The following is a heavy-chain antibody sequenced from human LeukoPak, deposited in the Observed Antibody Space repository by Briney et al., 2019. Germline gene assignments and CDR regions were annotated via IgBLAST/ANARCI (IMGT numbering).Heavy chain of an antibody. CDR3: VKDLRSDFMGVLSRYLSY. CDR2: IWYDGTNE. D-gene: IGHD2/OR15-2a*01. CDR1: GFNFNSFG. V-gene: IGHV3-33*03. J-gene: IGHJ4*02. Sequence: GRSLRLSCAASGFNFNSFGMHWVRQAPGKGLEWVAVIWYDGTNENYVDSVKGRFTISRDNSKNMLYLQMDSLRAEDTAVYLCVKDLRSDFMGVLSRYLSYWGQGTLVTVSS.